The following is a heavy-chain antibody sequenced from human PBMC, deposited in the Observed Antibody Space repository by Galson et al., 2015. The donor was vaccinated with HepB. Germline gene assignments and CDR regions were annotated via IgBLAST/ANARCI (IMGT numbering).Heavy chain of an antibody. CDR1: GGSFNGYF. J-gene: IGHJ3*01. CDR3: ARGNDFGSGTFYKEDAFDF. CDR2: INHFGST. Sequence: ETLSLTCAVYGGSFNGYFWAWIRQPPGKGLEWIGEINHFGSTTYSPSLKSRVTISIDTSKNQFSLKLTSVTAADTAVYYCARGNDFGSGTFYKEDAFDFWGQGTMVTVSS. D-gene: IGHD3-10*01. V-gene: IGHV4-34*01.